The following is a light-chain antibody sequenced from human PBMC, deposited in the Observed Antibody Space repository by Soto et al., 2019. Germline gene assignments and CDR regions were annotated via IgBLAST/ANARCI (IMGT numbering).Light chain of an antibody. Sequence: QSALTQPASVSGSPGQSITISCTGTSSDVGGYNYVSWYQRHPGKAPKLMIYDVSDRPSGVSDRFSGSKSGNTASLTISGLQAEDEADYYCSSYTRGSTFVFGTGTKVTVL. CDR3: SSYTRGSTFV. J-gene: IGLJ1*01. CDR1: SSDVGGYNY. CDR2: DVS. V-gene: IGLV2-14*01.